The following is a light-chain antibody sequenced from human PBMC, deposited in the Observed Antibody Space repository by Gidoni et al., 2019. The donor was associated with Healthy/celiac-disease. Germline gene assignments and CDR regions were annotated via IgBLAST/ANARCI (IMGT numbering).Light chain of an antibody. J-gene: IGKJ2*01. CDR1: PGVSSY. Sequence: EIVFTPSPATLSLSPGERATHPCRASPGVSSYLAWYQQKPGQAPRLLNYDASNRATGIPARFSGRGSGTYFTLTSSSLEHEDFAVYYCQQRSNWPLYTFGQXTKLEIK. CDR3: QQRSNWPLYT. V-gene: IGKV3-11*01. CDR2: DAS.